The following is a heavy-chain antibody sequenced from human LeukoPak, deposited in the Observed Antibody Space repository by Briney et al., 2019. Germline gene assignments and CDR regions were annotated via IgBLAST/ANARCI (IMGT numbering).Heavy chain of an antibody. CDR2: FDPEDGET. CDR1: GYTRTELS. J-gene: IGHJ4*02. Sequence: ASVKVSCKVSGYTRTELSMHWVRQAPGKGLEWMGGFDPEDGETIYAQKFQGRVTMTEDTSTDTAYMELSSLRSEDTAVYYCAQKSSSWTNFDYWGQGTLVTVSS. D-gene: IGHD6-13*01. CDR3: AQKSSSWTNFDY. V-gene: IGHV1-24*01.